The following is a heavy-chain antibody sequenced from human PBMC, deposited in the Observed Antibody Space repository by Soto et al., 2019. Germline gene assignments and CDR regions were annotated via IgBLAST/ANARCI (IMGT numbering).Heavy chain of an antibody. J-gene: IGHJ5*02. D-gene: IGHD2-15*01. CDR1: GFTFSSYT. V-gene: IGHV3-23*01. Sequence: EVQLLESGGGLIQPGGSLRLSCAASGFTFSSYTMTWVRQAPGKRLEWVSSITGSSGPMYYPDSLKGRFTISRDNSKNTLYLQMNSLRSDDTAVYYCAKCVGRWNSWFDPWGQGTLVTVSS. CDR3: AKCVGRWNSWFDP. CDR2: ITGSSGPM.